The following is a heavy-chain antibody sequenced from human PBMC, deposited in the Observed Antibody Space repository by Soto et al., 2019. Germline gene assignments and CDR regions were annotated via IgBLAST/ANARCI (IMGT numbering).Heavy chain of an antibody. V-gene: IGHV3-23*01. J-gene: IGHJ6*02. CDR2: VSAGGDMT. CDR1: GLTFNSYA. CDR3: ARGDRGGGGASASYYWAGVAV. D-gene: IGHD1-26*01. Sequence: DVQVLESGGDLVQPGGSLRLSCAASGLTFNSYAMSWVRQAPGKGLEWVSSVSAGGDMTYYSDSVKGRFTISRDNYNNALFLQMNIMRIEDTAMYYCARGDRGGGGASASYYWAGVAVWGEGTTVTVS.